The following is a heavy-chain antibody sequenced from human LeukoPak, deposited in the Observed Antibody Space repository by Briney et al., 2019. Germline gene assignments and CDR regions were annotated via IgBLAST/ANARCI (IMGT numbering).Heavy chain of an antibody. CDR1: GLTFRTHW. D-gene: IGHD3-10*01. J-gene: IGHJ4*02. V-gene: IGHV3-7*01. CDR2: IKPDGSET. Sequence: GGSLRLSCAASGLTFRTHWMNWVRQAPGKGLEWVANIKPDGSETYYVDSVKGRFTVTRDNAQSSLHLQMDNLRGEDTAVYYCLAGGGYWGQGTLVTVSS. CDR3: LAGGGY.